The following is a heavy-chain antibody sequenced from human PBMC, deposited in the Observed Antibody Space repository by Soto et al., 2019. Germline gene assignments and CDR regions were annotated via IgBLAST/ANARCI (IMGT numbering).Heavy chain of an antibody. J-gene: IGHJ4*02. Sequence: QAQLVESGGGVVQPGRSLRLSCAASGFAFSSYGMHWVRQAPGTALEWVAVISYDASLQHYADSVKGRFTISRDNSKNMLLLQMSSLRAEDTAVYYCVSDRGYGHASVPYSWGQGTLVSVSS. CDR1: GFAFSSYG. V-gene: IGHV3-30*03. CDR3: VSDRGYGHASVPYS. CDR2: ISYDASLQ. D-gene: IGHD5-18*01.